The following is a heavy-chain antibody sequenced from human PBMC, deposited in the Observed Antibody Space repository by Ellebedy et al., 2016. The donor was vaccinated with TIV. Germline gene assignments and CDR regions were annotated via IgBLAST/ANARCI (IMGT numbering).Heavy chain of an antibody. CDR2: IAVYNGHT. Sequence: ASVKVSXKVSSYTFTRYGMSWVRQAPGQGLEWMGWIAVYNGHTKYAQKCQDRVVMTTETATSTVYMELRSLRSDDTAVYYCARSRLGGGHWYFDFWGRGTLVTVSS. V-gene: IGHV1-18*01. J-gene: IGHJ2*01. D-gene: IGHD3-10*01. CDR1: SYTFTRYG. CDR3: ARSRLGGGHWYFDF.